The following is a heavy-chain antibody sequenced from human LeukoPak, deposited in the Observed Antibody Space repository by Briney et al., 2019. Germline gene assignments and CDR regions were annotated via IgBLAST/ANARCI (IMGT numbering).Heavy chain of an antibody. Sequence: AASVKVSCKASGGTFSSYAISWERQAPGQGLEWMGGIIPIFGTANYAQKFQGRVTITTDESTSTAYMELSSLRSEDTAVYYCAREYDSSGYYFDYWGQGTLVTVSS. D-gene: IGHD3-22*01. CDR2: IIPIFGTA. V-gene: IGHV1-69*05. CDR3: AREYDSSGYYFDY. J-gene: IGHJ4*02. CDR1: GGTFSSYA.